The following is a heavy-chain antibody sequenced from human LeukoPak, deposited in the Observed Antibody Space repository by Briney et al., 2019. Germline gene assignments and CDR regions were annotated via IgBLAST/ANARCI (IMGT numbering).Heavy chain of an antibody. CDR2: INPSGGST. CDR3: ARDLIQDIVVVPAAPGAVDY. V-gene: IGHV1-46*01. CDR1: GYTFTSYY. D-gene: IGHD2-2*01. Sequence: ASVKVSCKASGYTFTSYYMHWVRQAPGQGLEWKGIINPSGGSTSYAQKFQGRVTMTRDTSTSTVYMELSSLRSEDTAVYYCARDLIQDIVVVPAAPGAVDYWGQGTLVTVSS. J-gene: IGHJ4*02.